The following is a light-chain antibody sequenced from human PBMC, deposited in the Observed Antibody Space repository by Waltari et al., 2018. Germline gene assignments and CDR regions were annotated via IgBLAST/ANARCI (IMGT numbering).Light chain of an antibody. Sequence: QSVLTQPPSASGAPGQRVTISCSGSSSNIGSDTVKWYQQLPGTAPKLLIYTNAKRPAGVPDRFSGSKSGTSASLAISGLQSEDEADYYCVTWDESLNGPVFGGGTKLTVL. CDR1: SSNIGSDT. CDR2: TNA. J-gene: IGLJ3*02. V-gene: IGLV1-44*01. CDR3: VTWDESLNGPV.